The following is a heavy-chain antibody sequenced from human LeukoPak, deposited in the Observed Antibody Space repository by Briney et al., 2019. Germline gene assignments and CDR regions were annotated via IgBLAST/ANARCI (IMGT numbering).Heavy chain of an antibody. Sequence: PSETLSLTCAVSGGSISSGGYSWSWIRQPPGKGLEWIGYIYYSGSTYYNPSLKSRVTISVDTSKNQFSLKLSSVTAADTAVYYCARDRVGATYYWGQRTLVTVSS. D-gene: IGHD1-26*01. CDR2: IYYSGST. CDR3: ARDRVGATYY. V-gene: IGHV4-30-4*07. CDR1: GGSISSGGYS. J-gene: IGHJ4*02.